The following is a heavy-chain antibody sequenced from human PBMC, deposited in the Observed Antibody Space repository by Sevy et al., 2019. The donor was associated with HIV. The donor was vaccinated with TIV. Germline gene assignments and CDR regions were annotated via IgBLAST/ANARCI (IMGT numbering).Heavy chain of an antibody. CDR2: IWNDGSNK. CDR3: ARDVRGEGIRPGNLDY. Sequence: GGSLRLSCAAFGFTFSNYGMQWVRQDPGKGLEWVAVIWNDGSNKYYADSVKGRFTTSRDNSSNTLYLQMNSLRAEDTAVYYCARDVRGEGIRPGNLDYWGQGTLVTVSS. CDR1: GFTFSNYG. V-gene: IGHV3-33*01. J-gene: IGHJ4*02. D-gene: IGHD3-10*02.